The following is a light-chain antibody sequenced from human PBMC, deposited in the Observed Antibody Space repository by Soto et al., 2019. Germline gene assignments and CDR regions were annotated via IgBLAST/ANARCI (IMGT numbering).Light chain of an antibody. J-gene: IGLJ3*02. CDR3: GSYTSTSTLVV. V-gene: IGLV2-14*03. CDR1: SSDLGRYNY. CDR2: DVT. Sequence: QSALTQPASVSGSPGRSITISCTGTSSDLGRYNYVSWYQHHPGKAPKLIIYDVTNRPSGVSDRFSGSKSGNTASLTISGLQAEDDAQYFCGSYTSTSTLVVFGGGTKLTVL.